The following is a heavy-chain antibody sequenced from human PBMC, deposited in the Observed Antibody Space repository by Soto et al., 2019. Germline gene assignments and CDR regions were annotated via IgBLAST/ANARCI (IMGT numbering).Heavy chain of an antibody. CDR2: ISANNGNT. V-gene: IGHV1-18*01. J-gene: IGHJ4*02. CDR1: GYTFTRYG. Sequence: QVQLVQSGAEVKKPGASVKFSGKASGYTFTRYGISWVRQAPGQALEWMGWISANNGNTNYAQKLQGRVTMTTDESTSTAYMELRSLRSDYTAVYYCARARGIYALDYWGQGTLVIVSS. D-gene: IGHD3-10*01. CDR3: ARARGIYALDY.